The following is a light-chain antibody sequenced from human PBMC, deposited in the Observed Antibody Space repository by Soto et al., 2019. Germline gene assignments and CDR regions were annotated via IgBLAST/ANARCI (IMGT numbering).Light chain of an antibody. J-gene: IGKJ1*01. CDR1: QSISDT. CDR3: QRYDNWPWT. V-gene: IGKV3-15*01. CDR2: SAS. Sequence: EIVITQSPATLSVSPGGRATLSCRASQSISDTLAWYQQKPGQAPRLLIYSASRRATGFPARFSGSGSGTDFTLTISSLQSEDFAVYYCQRYDNWPWTFGQGTRWIS.